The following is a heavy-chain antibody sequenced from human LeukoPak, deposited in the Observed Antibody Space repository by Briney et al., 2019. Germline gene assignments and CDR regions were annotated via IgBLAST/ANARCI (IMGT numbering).Heavy chain of an antibody. D-gene: IGHD1-26*01. Sequence: GGSLRLSCAASGFTFSNFDMHWVRQAPGKGLEWVAFIRYDGNNQYFADSVKGRFTISRDNSKNTLYSQMNSLRAEDTAVYYCAKDGISSYDYWGQGTLVTVSS. V-gene: IGHV3-30*02. CDR2: IRYDGNNQ. CDR1: GFTFSNFD. CDR3: AKDGISSYDY. J-gene: IGHJ4*02.